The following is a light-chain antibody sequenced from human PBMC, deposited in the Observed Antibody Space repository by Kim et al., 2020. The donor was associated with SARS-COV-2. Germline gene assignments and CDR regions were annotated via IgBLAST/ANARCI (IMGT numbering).Light chain of an antibody. CDR3: ATWDGSLSGWV. V-gene: IGLV1-47*01. Sequence: GQRVTISCSGSTSNIGSNTVYWYQQLPGTAPKLLIYTDNQRPSGVPDRFSGSKSGTSASLAISGLRSEDEADYYCATWDGSLSGWVFGGGTQLTVL. J-gene: IGLJ3*02. CDR1: TSNIGSNT. CDR2: TDN.